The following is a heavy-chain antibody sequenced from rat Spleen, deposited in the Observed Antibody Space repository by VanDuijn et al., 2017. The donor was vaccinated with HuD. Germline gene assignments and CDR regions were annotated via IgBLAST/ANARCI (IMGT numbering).Heavy chain of an antibody. J-gene: IGHJ1*01. D-gene: IGHD1-4*01. V-gene: IGHV4-2*01. CDR2: INQDSRTI. Sequence: EVKLVESGGGLVQPGRSLKLSCAASGFNFNDYWMGWVRQAPGKGLEWIGEINQDSRTIKYIPYLKDKITISRDNAQKTLYLQMDSLRSDDTATYYCASRPSNNPGPFDFWGPGTMVTVSS. CDR3: ASRPSNNPGPFDF. CDR1: GFNFNDYW.